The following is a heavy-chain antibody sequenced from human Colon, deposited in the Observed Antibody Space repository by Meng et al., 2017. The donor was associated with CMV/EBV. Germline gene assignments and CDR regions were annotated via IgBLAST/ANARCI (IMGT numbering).Heavy chain of an antibody. Sequence: GGSLRLSCAASGFTFSSYSMYWVRRAPGKGLEWVAVISYHGSNKEYVDFARGRFTISRDSSKNMVYLQMNSLRPEDTAVYYCAKDSGPRYYYDSSGYSLVDWGQGTLVTVSS. CDR2: ISYHGSNK. V-gene: IGHV3-30*18. CDR1: GFTFSSYS. CDR3: AKDSGPRYYYDSSGYSLVD. J-gene: IGHJ4*02. D-gene: IGHD3-22*01.